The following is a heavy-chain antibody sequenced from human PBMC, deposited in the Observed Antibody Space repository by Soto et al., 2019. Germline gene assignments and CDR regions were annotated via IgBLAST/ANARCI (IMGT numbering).Heavy chain of an antibody. D-gene: IGHD7-27*01. J-gene: IGHJ4*02. V-gene: IGHV4-39*01. CDR1: GDSINNSSYY. CDR2: IFHSGTT. Sequence: SETLSLTCTVSGDSINNSSYYWGWVRQPPGKGLEWIGNIFHSGTTYYNPSLKSRVTMFVDTSKNQFSLKLSSVTAADTAGYYCARGWGRIFDYWGQGTLGSLSS. CDR3: ARGWGRIFDY.